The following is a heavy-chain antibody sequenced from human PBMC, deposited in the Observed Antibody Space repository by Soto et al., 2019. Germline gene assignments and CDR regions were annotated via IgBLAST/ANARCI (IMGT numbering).Heavy chain of an antibody. V-gene: IGHV4-31*03. CDR1: GDSVSGGYY. Sequence: QVQLQESGPALVKPSHSLSLTCTVSGDSVSGGYYWSWVRQRPRKGLEWIGYVSPIRTPYYSPSRNSRVSLSIATTNNQLSLEVRYVTAAESAEYYCARDRGSYGMEDWCPGTTVSVSS. CDR3: ARDRGSYGMED. J-gene: IGHJ6*02. CDR2: VSPIRTP.